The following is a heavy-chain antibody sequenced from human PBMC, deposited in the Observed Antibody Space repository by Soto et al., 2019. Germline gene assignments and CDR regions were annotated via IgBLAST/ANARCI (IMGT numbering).Heavy chain of an antibody. CDR3: AVVVPARFDY. CDR1: GGSISSGGYY. D-gene: IGHD2-2*01. CDR2: IYYSGST. Sequence: SETLSLTCTVSGGSISSGGYYWSWIRQHPGKGMERIGYIYYSGSTYYNTYLKSRVTISVDTSKNQFSLKLSSVTAADTAVYYCAVVVPARFDYWGQGTLVTVSS. J-gene: IGHJ4*02. V-gene: IGHV4-31*03.